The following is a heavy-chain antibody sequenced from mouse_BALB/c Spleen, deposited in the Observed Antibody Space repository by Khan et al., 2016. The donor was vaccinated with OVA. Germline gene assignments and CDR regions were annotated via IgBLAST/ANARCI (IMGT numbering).Heavy chain of an antibody. CDR3: ATSGHYGGNYYFGMDY. CDR1: GYTFTTYW. Sequence: QVQLQQSGAELAKPGASVKMSCKASGYTFTTYWMHWIKQRPGQGLEWIGYINPNTGYNECEQKFKDKATLTADKSSSTAYMQLISLTSEDSAVYYYATSGHYGGNYYFGMDYWGQGTSVTVSS. V-gene: IGHV1-7*01. J-gene: IGHJ4*01. CDR2: INPNTGYN. D-gene: IGHD1-1*01.